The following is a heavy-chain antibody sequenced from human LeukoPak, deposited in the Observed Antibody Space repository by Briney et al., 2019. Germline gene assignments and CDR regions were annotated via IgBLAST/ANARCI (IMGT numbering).Heavy chain of an antibody. CDR3: ARLGSTYSGSYYYFDY. Sequence: SETLSLTCTVSGGSTSSSSYDWGWIRQPPGKGLEWIGTIYYRGSTYYTPSLKSRVTIFVDTSKNQFSLKLSSVTAADTAVYYCARLGSTYSGSYYYFDYWGQGTLVTVSS. J-gene: IGHJ4*02. D-gene: IGHD1-26*01. V-gene: IGHV4-39*01. CDR1: GGSTSSSSYD. CDR2: IYYRGST.